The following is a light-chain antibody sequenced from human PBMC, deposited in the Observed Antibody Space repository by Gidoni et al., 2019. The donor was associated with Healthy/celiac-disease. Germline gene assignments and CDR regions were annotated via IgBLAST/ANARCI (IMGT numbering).Light chain of an antibody. V-gene: IGKV2-28*01. CDR3: MQALQTRT. Sequence: DIVMTQSPLSLPVTPGEPASISCRSSQSLLHSNGYNFLDRYQQKPEQSPHLLIYLGSNRASGGPDRFSGSGSGTDFTLKISRVEAEDVGVYYCMQALQTRTFGQGTKVEIK. CDR1: QSLLHSNGYNF. J-gene: IGKJ1*01. CDR2: LGS.